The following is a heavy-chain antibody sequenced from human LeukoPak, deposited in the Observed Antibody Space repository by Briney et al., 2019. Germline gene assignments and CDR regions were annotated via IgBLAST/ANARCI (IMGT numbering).Heavy chain of an antibody. D-gene: IGHD3-10*01. J-gene: IGHJ4*02. CDR1: GGSVSSTTSY. Sequence: SETLSLTCTVSGGSVSSTTSYWSWIRQPPGKRLAWIASIYYSGSTYYNPSLKSRVTISVDTSENQFSLKLSSVTAADTAVYYCARYVVYGSGKYYFDYWGQGTVVTVSS. CDR2: IYYSGST. V-gene: IGHV4-39*01. CDR3: ARYVVYGSGKYYFDY.